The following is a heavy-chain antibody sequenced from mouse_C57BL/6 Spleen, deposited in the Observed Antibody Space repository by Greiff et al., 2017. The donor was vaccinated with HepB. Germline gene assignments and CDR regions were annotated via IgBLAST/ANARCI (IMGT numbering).Heavy chain of an antibody. V-gene: IGHV2-2*01. CDR2: IWSGGST. Sequence: VQLQESGPGLVQPSQRLSITCTVSGFSFTSYGVHWVRQSPGKGLEWLGVIWSGGSTDYNAAFISRLSISKDNSKSQVFFKMNSLQADDTAIYYCANYYGYDEGFAYGGQGTLVTVSA. D-gene: IGHD2-2*01. J-gene: IGHJ3*01. CDR3: ANYYGYDEGFAY. CDR1: GFSFTSYG.